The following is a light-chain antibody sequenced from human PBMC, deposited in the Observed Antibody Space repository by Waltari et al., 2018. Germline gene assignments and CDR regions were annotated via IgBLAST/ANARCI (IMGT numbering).Light chain of an antibody. V-gene: IGKV3-20*01. CDR3: QKYDRVPGT. CDR1: QSVIRF. Sequence: ETVLTQSPATLTLSPGESATLSCRASQSVIRFLAWYEQKPGQATRLLISGASSRATGIPDRFSGSGSETDFSLTISRLEPEDFAVYYCQKYDRVPGTFGQRTKVEIE. J-gene: IGKJ1*01. CDR2: GAS.